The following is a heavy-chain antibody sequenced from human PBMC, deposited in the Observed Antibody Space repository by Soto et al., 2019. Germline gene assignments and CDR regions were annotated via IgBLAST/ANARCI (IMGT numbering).Heavy chain of an antibody. J-gene: IGHJ6*02. D-gene: IGHD4-17*01. CDR2: IYPGDSDT. CDR3: AKDTLNYGDSAWYYYGMDV. Sequence: GESLKISCKGSGYSFTSYWIGWVRQMPGKGLEWMGIIYPGDSDTRYSPSFQGQVTISADKSISAAYLQWSSLRAEDTAVYYCAKDTLNYGDSAWYYYGMDVWGQGTTVTV. CDR1: GYSFTSYW. V-gene: IGHV5-51*01.